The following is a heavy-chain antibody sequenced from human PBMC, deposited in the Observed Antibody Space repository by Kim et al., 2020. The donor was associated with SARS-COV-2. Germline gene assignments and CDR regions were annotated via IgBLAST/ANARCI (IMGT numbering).Heavy chain of an antibody. CDR2: IRSKAYGATT. J-gene: IGHJ6*03. CDR3: TRAHNIGTWTSYYYYYRYV. CDR1: GFTFGAYA. V-gene: IGHV3-49*04. Sequence: GGSLRLSCTASGFTFGAYAMSWVRQAPGKGLEWVGFIRSKAYGATTEYAASVKGRFTISRDDSKSIAYLQMNSLKTEDTAVYYCTRAHNIGTWTSYYYYYRYVWGKGTPVT. D-gene: IGHD5-12*01.